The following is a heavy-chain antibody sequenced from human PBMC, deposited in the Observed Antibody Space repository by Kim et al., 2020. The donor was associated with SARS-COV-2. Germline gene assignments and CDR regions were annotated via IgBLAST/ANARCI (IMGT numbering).Heavy chain of an antibody. J-gene: IGHJ4*02. D-gene: IGHD6-13*01. CDR3: ATGAAAGMNPFDY. V-gene: IGHV1-24*01. Sequence: YAQKFQGRVTMTEDTSTDTAYMELSSLRSEDTAVYYCATGAAAGMNPFDYWGQGTLVTVSS.